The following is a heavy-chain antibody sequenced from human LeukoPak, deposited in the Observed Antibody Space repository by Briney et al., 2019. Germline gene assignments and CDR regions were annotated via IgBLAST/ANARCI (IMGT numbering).Heavy chain of an antibody. CDR2: INPNSGGT. V-gene: IGHV1-2*02. CDR1: GYTFTAYY. CDR3: ARAKVIVPDY. D-gene: IGHD5-18*01. Sequence: GASVKVSCKASGYTFTAYYMHWMRQAPGQGPGWMGWINPNSGGTNYAQKFQGRVTMTRDTSISTAYMELSSLRSDDTAVYYCARAKVIVPDYWGQGTLVTVSS. J-gene: IGHJ4*02.